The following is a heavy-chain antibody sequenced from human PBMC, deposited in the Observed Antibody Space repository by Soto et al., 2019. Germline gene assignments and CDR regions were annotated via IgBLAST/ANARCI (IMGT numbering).Heavy chain of an antibody. Sequence: GESLKISCEASGYIFSTYWVAWVRQMPGKGLEWMGIIYPGDSDTRYSPAFQGQVTISADKSITTAYLQWSSLKASDTAMYYCARGHLGIVNFDFWGQGTLVTVSS. V-gene: IGHV5-51*01. CDR1: GYIFSTYW. J-gene: IGHJ4*02. CDR2: IYPGDSDT. CDR3: ARGHLGIVNFDF. D-gene: IGHD7-27*01.